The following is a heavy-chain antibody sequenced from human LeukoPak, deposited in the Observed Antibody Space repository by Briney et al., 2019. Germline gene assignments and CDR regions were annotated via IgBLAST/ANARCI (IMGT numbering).Heavy chain of an antibody. CDR3: AKELRGNSAFDY. D-gene: IGHD4-23*01. J-gene: IGHJ4*02. CDR1: GFTFSSYE. CDR2: ISSSGSTI. V-gene: IGHV3-48*03. Sequence: PGGSLRLSCAASGFTFSSYEMNWVRRAPGKGLEWVSYISSSGSTIYYADSVKGRFTISRDNAKNSLYLQMNSLRAEDTAVYYCAKELRGNSAFDYWGQGTLVTVSS.